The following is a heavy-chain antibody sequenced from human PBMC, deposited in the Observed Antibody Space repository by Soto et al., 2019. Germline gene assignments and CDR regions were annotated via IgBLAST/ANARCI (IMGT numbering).Heavy chain of an antibody. D-gene: IGHD6-13*01. CDR3: ARVIAAAGRSYYYYYYGVDV. J-gene: IGHJ6*02. CDR2: INHSGST. V-gene: IGHV4-34*01. CDR1: GGSISSYY. Sequence: SETLSLTCTVSGGSISSYYWSWIRQPPGKGLEWIGEINHSGSTNYNPSLKSRVTISVDTSKNQFSLKLSSVTAADTAVYYCARVIAAAGRSYYYYYYGVDVWGQGTTVTVSS.